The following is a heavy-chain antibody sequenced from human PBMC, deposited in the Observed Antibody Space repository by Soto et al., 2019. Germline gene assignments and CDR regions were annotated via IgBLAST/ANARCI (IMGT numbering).Heavy chain of an antibody. J-gene: IGHJ3*02. CDR1: GFTFSSYG. CDR3: ARESGAVGYCSSTSCYESGRAFDI. D-gene: IGHD2-2*01. Sequence: QVQLVESGGGVVQPGRSLRLSCAASGFTFSSYGMHWVRQAPGKGLEWVAVIWYDGSNKYYADSVKGRFTISRDNSKNTLYLQMNSLRAEDTALYYCARESGAVGYCSSTSCYESGRAFDIWGQGTMVTVSS. CDR2: IWYDGSNK. V-gene: IGHV3-33*01.